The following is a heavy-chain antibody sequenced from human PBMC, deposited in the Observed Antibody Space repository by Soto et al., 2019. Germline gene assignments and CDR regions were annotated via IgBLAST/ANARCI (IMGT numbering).Heavy chain of an antibody. V-gene: IGHV3-74*03. J-gene: IGHJ4*02. CDR2: INGDGRTT. CDR3: VRGNYFDY. CDR1: GFTFSRHW. Sequence: GGSLRLSCVASGFTFSRHWMHWVRQAPGKGLVWVSLINGDGRTTTYADSVKGRFTISRDNAKNTLYLQINSLRAEDTAVYYCVRGNYFDYWGQGTLVTVS.